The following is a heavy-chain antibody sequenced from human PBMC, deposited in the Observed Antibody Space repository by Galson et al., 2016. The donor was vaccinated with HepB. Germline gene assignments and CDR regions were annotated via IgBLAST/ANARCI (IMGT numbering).Heavy chain of an antibody. Sequence: ETLSLTCTVSGASIMGYYWNWIRQPPGKGLEWIGYIYYSEGTTYNPSLTSRVTISLDTSKNQFSLKLTSVTAADTAMYYCARKYGLWFGESNWFDPWGQGTLVTVSS. CDR3: ARKYGLWFGESNWFDP. D-gene: IGHD3-10*01. CDR1: GASIMGYY. V-gene: IGHV4-59*08. J-gene: IGHJ5*02. CDR2: IYYSEGT.